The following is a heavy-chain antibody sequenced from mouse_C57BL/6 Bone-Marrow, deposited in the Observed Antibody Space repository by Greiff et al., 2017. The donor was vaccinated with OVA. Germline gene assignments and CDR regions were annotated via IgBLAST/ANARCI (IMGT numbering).Heavy chain of an antibody. D-gene: IGHD2-1*01. V-gene: IGHV1-20*01. CDR1: GYSFTGYF. CDR2: INPYNGDT. CDR3: EIYYGSDWYFDV. Sequence: EVQLQQSGPELVKPGDSVKISCKASGYSFTGYFMNWVMQSHGKSLEWIGRINPYNGDTFYNQKFKGKATLTVDKSSSTAHMELRSLTSEDSAVYYCEIYYGSDWYFDVWGTGTTVTVSS. J-gene: IGHJ1*03.